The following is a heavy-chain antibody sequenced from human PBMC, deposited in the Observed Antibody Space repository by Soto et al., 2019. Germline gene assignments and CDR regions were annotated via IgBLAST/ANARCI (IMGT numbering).Heavy chain of an antibody. CDR2: FAGSGGST. CDR1: GYTFTNYA. Sequence: EVHLLESGGGLVQPGGSLRLSCAASGYTFTNYAMSWVRQAPGKGLEWVSGFAGSGGSTYYADSVKGRFTISRDNSKNTLYLQMNSLRVEDTAVYYCAKEYSNYVGWFDSWGQGTLVTVSS. J-gene: IGHJ5*01. CDR3: AKEYSNYVGWFDS. D-gene: IGHD4-4*01. V-gene: IGHV3-23*01.